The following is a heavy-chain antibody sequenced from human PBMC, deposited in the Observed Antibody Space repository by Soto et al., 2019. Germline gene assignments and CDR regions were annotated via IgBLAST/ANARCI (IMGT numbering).Heavy chain of an antibody. V-gene: IGHV1-2*04. CDR3: ARGPYYDFWSGFTYYMDV. D-gene: IGHD3-3*01. Sequence: ASVKVSCKASGYTFTGYYMHWVRQAPGQGLEWMGWINPNSGGTNYAQKFQGWVTMTRDTSISTAYMELSRLRSDDTAVYYRARGPYYDFWSGFTYYMDVWGKGTTVTVSS. CDR2: INPNSGGT. J-gene: IGHJ6*03. CDR1: GYTFTGYY.